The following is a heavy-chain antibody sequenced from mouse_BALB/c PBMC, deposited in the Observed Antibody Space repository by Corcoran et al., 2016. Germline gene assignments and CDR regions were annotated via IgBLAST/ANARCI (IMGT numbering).Heavy chain of an antibody. CDR3: ASDPSWFAY. V-gene: IGHV9-3-1*01. J-gene: IGHJ3*01. Sequence: QIQLVQSGPELKKPAETVKISCKAAGYNFTKYGMNWVKKAPGKGLKWMGWINPYTGEPTYADDFNGRFAFSLEISASTAYLQINNLKNEDTATYFCASDPSWFAYWGQGSLVTVSA. CDR2: INPYTGEP. CDR1: GYNFTKYG.